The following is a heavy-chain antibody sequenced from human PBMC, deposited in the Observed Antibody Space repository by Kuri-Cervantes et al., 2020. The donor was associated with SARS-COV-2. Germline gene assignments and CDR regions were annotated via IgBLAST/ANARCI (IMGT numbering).Heavy chain of an antibody. CDR2: IIPIFGTA. CDR3: ARDGGYGSGSYDY. V-gene: IGHV1-69*06. J-gene: IGHJ4*02. CDR1: GGTFSSYA. Sequence: SVKVSCKASGGTFSSYAIGWVRQAPGQGLEWMGGIIPIFGTANYAQKFQGRVTITADKSTSTAYMELSSLRSEDTAVYYCARDGGYGSGSYDYWGQGTLVTVSS. D-gene: IGHD3-10*01.